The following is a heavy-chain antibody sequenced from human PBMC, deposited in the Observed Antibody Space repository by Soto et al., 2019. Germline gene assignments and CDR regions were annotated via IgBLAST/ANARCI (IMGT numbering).Heavy chain of an antibody. D-gene: IGHD6-19*01. CDR2: IKSKIDGETT. Sequence: EAQLVESGGGLVKPGGSLRLSCAASGFTFSNVWMHWVRQAPGKGREWVGRIKSKIDGETTDYAAPVKGRFSISRDDSKNTLYLQMNSLNTEDTAVYYCTLLALKYVSGWYDFSGWGQGTRVTVSS. CDR1: GFTFSNVW. V-gene: IGHV3-15*07. CDR3: TLLALKYVSGWYDFSG. J-gene: IGHJ4*02.